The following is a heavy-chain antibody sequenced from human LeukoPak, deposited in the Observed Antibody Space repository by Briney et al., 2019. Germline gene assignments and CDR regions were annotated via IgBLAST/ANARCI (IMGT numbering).Heavy chain of an antibody. CDR3: ARAVYTDYDFWSDSPSYYFDY. Sequence: SETLSLTCAVYGGSFSGYYWSWIRQPPGKGLEWIGEINHSGSTNYNPSLKSRVTISVDTSKNQFSLKLSSVTAADTAVYYCARAVYTDYDFWSDSPSYYFDYWGQGTLVTVSS. D-gene: IGHD3-3*01. J-gene: IGHJ4*02. CDR2: INHSGST. V-gene: IGHV4-34*01. CDR1: GGSFSGYY.